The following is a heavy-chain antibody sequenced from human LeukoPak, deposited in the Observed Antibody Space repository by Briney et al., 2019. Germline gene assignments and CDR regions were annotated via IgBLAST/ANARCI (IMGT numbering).Heavy chain of an antibody. CDR1: GFTFSTYA. V-gene: IGHV3-30-3*01. CDR2: MSYDGTSE. D-gene: IGHD6-13*01. CDR3: AREKVPGIAAADAFDI. J-gene: IGHJ3*02. Sequence: PGRSLRLSCAASGFTFSTYAMHWVRQAPGKGLDWVAVMSYDGTSEYYADSVRGRFTISRDHSNDMLYLQMNSLRAEDTAVYCCAREKVPGIAAADAFDIWGQGTMVTVSS.